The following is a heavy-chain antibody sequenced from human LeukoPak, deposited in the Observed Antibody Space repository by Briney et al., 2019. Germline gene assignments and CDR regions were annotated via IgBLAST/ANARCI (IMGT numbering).Heavy chain of an antibody. CDR2: ISGSGDRT. CDR3: ARGRGSY. CDR1: GFTFSYYG. Sequence: GGSLRLSCAASGFTFSYYGMNWVRQAPGKGLEWVSGISGSGDRTYYEDSVKGRFTISRDNSKNSLYLQMNSLRAEDTAVYYCARGRGSYWGQGTLVTVSS. J-gene: IGHJ4*02. D-gene: IGHD3-10*01. V-gene: IGHV3-23*01.